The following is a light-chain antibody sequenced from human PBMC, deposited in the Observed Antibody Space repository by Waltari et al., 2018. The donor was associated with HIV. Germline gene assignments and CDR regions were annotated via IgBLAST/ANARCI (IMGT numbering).Light chain of an antibody. V-gene: IGKV1-33*01. Sequence: DIQMTQSPSSLSASVGARVTIPCPASQDISKYLNWYQQKPGKAPKLLIYDAFNLETGVPSRFSGSGSGTDFTFTISSLQPEDIATYYCQQYDNLPVFTFGPGTKVDIK. J-gene: IGKJ3*01. CDR2: DAF. CDR3: QQYDNLPVFT. CDR1: QDISKY.